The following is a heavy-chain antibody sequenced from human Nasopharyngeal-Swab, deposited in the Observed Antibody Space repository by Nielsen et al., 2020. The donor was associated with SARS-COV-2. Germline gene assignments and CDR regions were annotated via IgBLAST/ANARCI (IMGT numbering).Heavy chain of an antibody. J-gene: IGHJ4*02. V-gene: IGHV3-30-3*01. CDR3: ARGADIVVVVAANGLDY. D-gene: IGHD2-15*01. CDR1: GFTFSSYA. CDR2: ISYDGSNK. Sequence: GGSLRLSCAASGFTFSSYAMHWVRQAPGKGLEWVAVISYDGSNKYYADSVKGRFTISRDNSKNTLYLQMNSLRAEDTAVYYCARGADIVVVVAANGLDYWSQGTLVTVSS.